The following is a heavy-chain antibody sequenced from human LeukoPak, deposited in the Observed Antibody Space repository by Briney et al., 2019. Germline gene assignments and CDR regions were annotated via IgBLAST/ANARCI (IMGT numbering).Heavy chain of an antibody. CDR3: ARADFWSGYYAPVGRRYSGMDV. J-gene: IGHJ6*02. Sequence: ASVKVSCKASGYTFTCYYMHWVRQAPGQGREWMGRIIPILGIANYAQKFQGRVTITADKSTSTAYMELSSLRSADTAVYYCARADFWSGYYAPVGRRYSGMDVWGQGTTVTVSS. D-gene: IGHD3-3*01. V-gene: IGHV1-69*04. CDR2: IIPILGIA. CDR1: GYTFTCYY.